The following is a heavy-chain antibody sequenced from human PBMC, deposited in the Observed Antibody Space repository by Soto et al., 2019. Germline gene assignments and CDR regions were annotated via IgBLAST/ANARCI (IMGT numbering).Heavy chain of an antibody. CDR2: IKQDGSER. J-gene: IGHJ4*01. CDR1: GFTLSSYW. Sequence: PGGSLRLSCAASGFTLSSYWMSWVRQAPGKGLEWVANIKQDGSERYYVESVKGRFTISRDNAKNSVYLQMDSLRAEDTAVYYCARALGAMESFWGQGTLVTVSS. CDR3: ARALGAMESF. V-gene: IGHV3-7*01. D-gene: IGHD2-2*01.